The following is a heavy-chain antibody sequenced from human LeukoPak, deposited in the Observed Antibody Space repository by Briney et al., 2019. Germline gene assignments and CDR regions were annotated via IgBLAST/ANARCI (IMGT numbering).Heavy chain of an antibody. J-gene: IGHJ4*02. CDR2: ISGSGGST. V-gene: IGHV3-23*01. D-gene: IGHD2-15*01. CDR3: AKDVERYCSGGSCYGFDY. CDR1: GFTFSSYA. Sequence: GGSLRLSCAASGFTFSSYAMSWVRQAPGKGLEWVSAISGSGGSTYYADSVKGRFTISRDNSKNTLYLQMNSLRAEDTAVYYCAKDVERYCSGGSCYGFDYWGQGTLVTVSS.